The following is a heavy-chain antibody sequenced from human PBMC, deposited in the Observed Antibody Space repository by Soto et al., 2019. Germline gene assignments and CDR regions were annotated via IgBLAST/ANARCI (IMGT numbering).Heavy chain of an antibody. Sequence: SETLSLTCAVYGGSFSGYYWSWIRQPPGKGLEWIGEINHSGSTNYNPSLKSRVSISIDTSKNQFSLKLSSVTAADTALYYCARQRTTVVTQAYFDYWGQGALVTVSS. CDR3: ARQRTTVVTQAYFDY. J-gene: IGHJ4*02. D-gene: IGHD2-21*02. CDR2: INHSGST. CDR1: GGSFSGYY. V-gene: IGHV4-34*01.